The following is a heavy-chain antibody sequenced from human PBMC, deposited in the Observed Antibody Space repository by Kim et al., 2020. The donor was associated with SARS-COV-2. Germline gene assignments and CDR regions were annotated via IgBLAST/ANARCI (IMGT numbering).Heavy chain of an antibody. J-gene: IGHJ6*03. D-gene: IGHD6-19*01. Sequence: SETLSLTCAVYGGSFSGYYWSWIRPPPGKGLEWVGEINHSGSTNYNPALKSRVTISVNTSKNQFSLKLSSVTAADTAVYYCARGTLQWLVRGPSYCYRGVWGKETAVPVS. CDR1: GGSFSGYY. CDR3: ARGTLQWLVRGPSYCYRGV. V-gene: IGHV4-34*01. CDR2: INHSGST.